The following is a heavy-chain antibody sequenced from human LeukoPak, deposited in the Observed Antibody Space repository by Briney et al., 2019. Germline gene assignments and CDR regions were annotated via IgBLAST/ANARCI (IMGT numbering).Heavy chain of an antibody. CDR2: ISYDGSNK. D-gene: IGHD3-22*01. V-gene: IGHV3-30-3*01. CDR1: GFTFSSYA. CDR3: AKASYYYDSSGYHFYYGMDV. Sequence: PGGSLRLSCAASGFTFSSYAMRWVRQAPGKGLEWVAVISYDGSNKYYADSVKGRFTISRDNSKNTLYLQMNSLRAEDTAVYYCAKASYYYDSSGYHFYYGMDVWGQGTTVTVSS. J-gene: IGHJ6*02.